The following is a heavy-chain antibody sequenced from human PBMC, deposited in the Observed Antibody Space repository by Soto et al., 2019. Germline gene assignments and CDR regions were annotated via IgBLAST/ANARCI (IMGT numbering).Heavy chain of an antibody. CDR1: GDSISNSRFY. D-gene: IGHD3-22*01. CDR2: IYHTGNA. CDR3: ARVYFVSSNSTTNWFDP. Sequence: SETLSLTCSVSGDSISNSRFYWAWIRQPPGGGLEWMGRIYHTGNAYYNPSLKITVTIFVDTSKNQFSLKLTSVTAADPVLYYCARVYFVSSNSTTNWFDPWGQGTLVTVS. V-gene: IGHV4-39*01. J-gene: IGHJ5*02.